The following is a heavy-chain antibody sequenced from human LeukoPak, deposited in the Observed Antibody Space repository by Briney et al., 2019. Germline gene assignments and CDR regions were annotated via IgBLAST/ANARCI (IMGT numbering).Heavy chain of an antibody. CDR2: IWFDGSNK. D-gene: IGHD1-26*01. J-gene: IGHJ4*02. CDR1: GFTFSSYS. CDR3: ARDVSGGSYYYFDY. Sequence: GGSLRLSCAASGFTFSSYSMNWVRQAPGKGLEWVAVIWFDGSNKYYADSVKGRFTISRDNSKNTLYLQMNSLRGEDTAVYYCARDVSGGSYYYFDYWGQGTLVTVSS. V-gene: IGHV3-33*08.